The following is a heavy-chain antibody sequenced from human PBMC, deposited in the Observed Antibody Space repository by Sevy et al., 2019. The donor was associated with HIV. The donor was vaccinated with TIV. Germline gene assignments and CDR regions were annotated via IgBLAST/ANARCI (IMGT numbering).Heavy chain of an antibody. CDR2: ISSSSSTI. V-gene: IGHV3-48*01. Sequence: GGSLRLSCAASGFTFSSYSMNWVRQAPGKGLEWVSYISSSSSTIFYADSVKGRFTISRDNAKNSLHLQMNSLTAEDTAVYYCARDEQTYGDYDYFDYWGQGTLVTVSS. D-gene: IGHD4-17*01. CDR3: ARDEQTYGDYDYFDY. CDR1: GFTFSSYS. J-gene: IGHJ4*02.